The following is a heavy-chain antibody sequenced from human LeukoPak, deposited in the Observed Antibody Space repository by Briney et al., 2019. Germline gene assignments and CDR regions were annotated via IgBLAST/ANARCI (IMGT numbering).Heavy chain of an antibody. CDR2: ISSSSNYI. D-gene: IGHD3-10*01. CDR1: GLTFSSYS. J-gene: IGHJ4*02. CDR3: ARVPHAMVRGVIITELYFDY. V-gene: IGHV3-21*01. Sequence: PGGSLRLSCAASGLTFSSYSMNWVRQAPGKGLEWVSSISSSSNYIYYADSVKGRFTISRDNVKNSLYLQMNSLRAEDTAVYYCARVPHAMVRGVIITELYFDYWGQGTLVTVSS.